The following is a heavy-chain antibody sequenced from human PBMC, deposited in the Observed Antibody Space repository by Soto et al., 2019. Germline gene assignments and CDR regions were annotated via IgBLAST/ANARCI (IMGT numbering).Heavy chain of an antibody. D-gene: IGHD6-19*01. CDR2: INHSGST. J-gene: IGHJ4*02. Sequence: SETLSLTCAVYGGSFSGYYWSWIRQPPGKGLEWIGEINHSGSTNYNPSLKSRVTISVDTSKNQFSLKLSSVTAADTAVYYCASGGQWLAHAQYHYFDYWGQGTLVTVSS. CDR1: GGSFSGYY. V-gene: IGHV4-34*01. CDR3: ASGGQWLAHAQYHYFDY.